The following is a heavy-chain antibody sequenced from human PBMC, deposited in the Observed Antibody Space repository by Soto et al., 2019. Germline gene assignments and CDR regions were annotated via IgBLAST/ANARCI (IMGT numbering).Heavy chain of an antibody. V-gene: IGHV3-74*01. CDR3: IRDYGEAGSTNAFDI. J-gene: IGHJ3*02. D-gene: IGHD3-10*01. CDR1: GFTFSSFW. CDR2: INSDGSGA. Sequence: PEVSLRLSCAASGFTFSSFWMHWVRQAPGKGLVWVSRINSDGSGASYADFVEGRFTISRDNAKNTVYFQMNSLREEDTAVYYCIRDYGEAGSTNAFDIWGQGTMVTVSS.